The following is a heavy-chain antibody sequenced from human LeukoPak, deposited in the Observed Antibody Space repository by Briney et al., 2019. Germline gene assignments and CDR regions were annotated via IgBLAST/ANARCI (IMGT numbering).Heavy chain of an antibody. J-gene: IGHJ4*02. CDR1: GFTFSSYA. Sequence: GGSLRLSCAASGFTFSSYAMHWVRQAPGKGLEWVAVISYDGSNKYYADSVKGRSTISRDNSKNTLYLQMNSLRAEDTAVYYCARDVDTAMTFDYWGQGTLVTVSS. CDR2: ISYDGSNK. CDR3: ARDVDTAMTFDY. V-gene: IGHV3-30-3*01. D-gene: IGHD5-18*01.